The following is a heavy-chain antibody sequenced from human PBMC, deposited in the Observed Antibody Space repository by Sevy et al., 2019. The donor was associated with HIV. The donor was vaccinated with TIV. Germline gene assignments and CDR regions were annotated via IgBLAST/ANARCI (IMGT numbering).Heavy chain of an antibody. J-gene: IGHJ4*02. CDR1: GFTFSSYG. D-gene: IGHD1-26*01. Sequence: GGSLRLSCAASGFTFSSYGMHWVRQAPGKGLEWVAVISYDGSNKYYADSVKGRFTISRDNSKNTLYLQMNSLRAEDTAVYYCAKDPFGGATLIDYWGRGTLVTVSS. CDR3: AKDPFGGATLIDY. CDR2: ISYDGSNK. V-gene: IGHV3-30*18.